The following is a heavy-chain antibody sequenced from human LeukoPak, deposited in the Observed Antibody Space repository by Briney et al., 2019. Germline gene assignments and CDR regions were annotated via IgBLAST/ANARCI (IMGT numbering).Heavy chain of an antibody. CDR1: GFTFSSYD. J-gene: IGHJ4*02. CDR2: ISGSGGRT. D-gene: IGHD6-13*01. V-gene: IGHV3-23*01. Sequence: PGGSLRLSCAASGFTFSSYDMNWVRQAPGKGLEWVSSISGSGGRTDYADSVKGRFTISRDNSKNTLYLQMNSLRAEDTATYYCAKGQYSSSWYPPDLDYWGQGTLVTVSS. CDR3: AKGQYSSSWYPPDLDY.